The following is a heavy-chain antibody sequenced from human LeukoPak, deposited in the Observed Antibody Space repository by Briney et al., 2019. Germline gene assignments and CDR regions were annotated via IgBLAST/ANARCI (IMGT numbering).Heavy chain of an antibody. CDR2: VDLEDCDT. V-gene: IGHV1-69-2*01. CDR3: ARGSRSFDWLRSYFDF. Sequence: ATVTISCKASGDTFNDYYIHWVQQAPGKGLEWMGRVDLEDCDTLYAEKFQGRVTITADTSTDTAYMDLSSLRSFDTAVYYCARGSRSFDWLRSYFDFWGQGTLVSVSS. CDR1: GDTFNDYY. D-gene: IGHD3-9*01. J-gene: IGHJ4*02.